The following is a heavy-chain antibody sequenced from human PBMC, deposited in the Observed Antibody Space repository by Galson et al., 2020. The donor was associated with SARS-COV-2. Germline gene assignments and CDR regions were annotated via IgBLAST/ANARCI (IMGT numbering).Heavy chain of an antibody. D-gene: IGHD3-22*01. CDR2: INPDSGGT. CDR3: ARDSGYYYDTSGYYSGWFDP. V-gene: IGHV1-2*02. Sequence: ASVKVSCQASGYTFTGYYMNWVRQAPGQGLEWMGWINPDSGGTNYAPKFQGRVTMTRDTSISTVYMELSRLRSDDTAVYFCARDSGYYYDTSGYYSGWFDPWGQGTLVTVSS. J-gene: IGHJ5*02. CDR1: GYTFTGYY.